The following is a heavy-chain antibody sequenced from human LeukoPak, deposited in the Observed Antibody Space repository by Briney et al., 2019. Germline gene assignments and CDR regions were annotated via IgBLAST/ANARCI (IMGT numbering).Heavy chain of an antibody. J-gene: IGHJ4*02. CDR3: ARDLPRGYSCDY. Sequence: GGSLRLSCAASGFTFSDYSMNWVRQAPGKGLERVSYINGHGDATYYADSVEGRFSISRDNAKKSLYLQMDSLRAEDTAVYYCARDLPRGYSCDYWGEGTLVTVSS. CDR1: GFTFSDYS. CDR2: INGHGDAT. D-gene: IGHD5-18*01. V-gene: IGHV3-48*01.